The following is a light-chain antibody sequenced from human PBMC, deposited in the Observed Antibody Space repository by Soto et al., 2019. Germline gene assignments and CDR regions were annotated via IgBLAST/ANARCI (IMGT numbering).Light chain of an antibody. J-gene: IGKJ1*01. V-gene: IGKV1-5*01. Sequence: DIHMTHSPSSLSVSVGDRVTITCRTSQNINAWLAWYQQRPGQAPKLLIYDASTVQSGVPSRFSGSGYGTEFTLAISSLQPDDSATYYCQHYSLYSPWTFGQGTKVEIK. CDR3: QHYSLYSPWT. CDR1: QNINAW. CDR2: DAS.